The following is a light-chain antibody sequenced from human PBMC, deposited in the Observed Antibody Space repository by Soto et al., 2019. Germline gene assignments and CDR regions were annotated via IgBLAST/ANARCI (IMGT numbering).Light chain of an antibody. J-gene: IGLJ1*01. CDR1: RSDVGGYNY. CDR3: NSYTSSRTFV. Sequence: QSVLTQTASVSGSPGQSITVSCTGTRSDVGGYNYVSWYQQHPGKAPKLLIYEDIKRPSGVSNRFSGSKSGNTASLTISGLQAEDEADYFCNSYTSSRTFVFGNGTKVTVL. V-gene: IGLV2-14*01. CDR2: EDI.